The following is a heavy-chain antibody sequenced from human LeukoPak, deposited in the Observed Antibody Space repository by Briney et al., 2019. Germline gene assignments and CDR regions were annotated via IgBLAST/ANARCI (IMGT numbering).Heavy chain of an antibody. J-gene: IGHJ4*02. CDR2: IYSDGTT. Sequence: GGCLRLSCAVSGFVVSSNYMSWVREAPGEGLEWVSVIYSDGTTYYTNSVQGRFTISRHNSKNSLYLQMNSLRAEDTAVYYCARWYTHRYYDFWGQGTLVTVSS. D-gene: IGHD1-14*01. V-gene: IGHV3-53*01. CDR1: GFVVSSNY. CDR3: ARWYTHRYYDF.